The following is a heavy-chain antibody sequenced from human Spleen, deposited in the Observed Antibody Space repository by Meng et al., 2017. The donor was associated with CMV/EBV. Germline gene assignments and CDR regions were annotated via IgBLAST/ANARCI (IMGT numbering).Heavy chain of an antibody. CDR3: ARDGYSYDSSGYYYVD. CDR1: GFTFRSYG. CDR2: ISYAGSNK. V-gene: IGHV3-30*19. Sequence: GGSLRLSCAASGFTFRSYGMHWVRQAPGKGLEWVAVISYAGSNKYFVDSVKGRFTISRDNSKNTLYLQMNSLRAEDTAVYYCARDGYSYDSSGYYYVDWGQGTLVTVSS. D-gene: IGHD3-22*01. J-gene: IGHJ4*02.